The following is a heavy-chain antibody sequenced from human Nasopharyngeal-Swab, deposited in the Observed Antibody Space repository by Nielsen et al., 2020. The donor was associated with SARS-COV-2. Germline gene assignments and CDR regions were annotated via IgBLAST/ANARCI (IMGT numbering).Heavy chain of an antibody. J-gene: IGHJ4*02. D-gene: IGHD4-17*01. Sequence: PGKGLEWVAVISYDGSNKYYADSVKGRFTISRDNSKNTLYLQMNSLRAEDTAVYYCATTVTTLSGYWGQGTLVTVSS. V-gene: IGHV3-30*03. CDR2: ISYDGSNK. CDR3: ATTVTTLSGY.